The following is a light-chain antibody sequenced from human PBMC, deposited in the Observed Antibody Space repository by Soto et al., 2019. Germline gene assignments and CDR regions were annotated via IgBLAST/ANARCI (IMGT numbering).Light chain of an antibody. CDR2: AAS. V-gene: IGKV1-17*01. CDR3: QQYNSYSRT. Sequence: QMTQFPSSLSASVRDRVVISCRTSQDIRNKLAWYQQKPGKAPNLLIYAASTLQSGVPSRFSGSGSGTDFTLTISSLQPDDFATYYCQQYNSYSRTFGQGTKVDIK. J-gene: IGKJ1*01. CDR1: QDIRNK.